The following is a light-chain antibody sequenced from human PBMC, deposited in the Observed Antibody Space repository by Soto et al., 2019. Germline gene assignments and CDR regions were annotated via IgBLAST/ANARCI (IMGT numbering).Light chain of an antibody. CDR1: YSDVGSYNL. V-gene: IGLV2-23*02. CDR2: EVF. Sequence: QSALTQPASVSGSPGQSITISCTGTYSDVGSYNLVSWYQQHPGKAPKLMIYEVFRQPSGVTHRFSGSKSGNTASLTISGVQAEDEADYYCCSYGGADALLFGGGTKLTVL. J-gene: IGLJ2*01. CDR3: CSYGGADALL.